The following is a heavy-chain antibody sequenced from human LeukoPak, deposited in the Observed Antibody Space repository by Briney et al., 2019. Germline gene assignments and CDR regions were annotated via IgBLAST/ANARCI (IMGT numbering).Heavy chain of an antibody. CDR3: AKGHRGGPFDY. Sequence: SETLSLTCTVSGGSISSHYWSWIRQPPGKGLEWIGYIYYSGSTNYNPSLKSRVTISVDTSKNQFSLKLSSVTAADTAVYYCAKGHRGGPFDYWGQGTLVTVSS. V-gene: IGHV4-59*11. CDR1: GGSISSHY. CDR2: IYYSGST. D-gene: IGHD1-26*01. J-gene: IGHJ4*02.